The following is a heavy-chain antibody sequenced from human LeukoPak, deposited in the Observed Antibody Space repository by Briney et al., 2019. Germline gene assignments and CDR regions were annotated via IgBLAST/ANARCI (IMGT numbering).Heavy chain of an antibody. V-gene: IGHV3-64*01. J-gene: IGHJ4*02. Sequence: GGSLRLSCAASGFTFSSYAMHWVRQAPGKGLEYVSAISSNGGSTYYANSVKGRFTISRDNSKNALYLQMGSLRAEDTAVHYCARGGNSGYDCDYWGQGTLVTVSS. D-gene: IGHD5-12*01. CDR1: GFTFSSYA. CDR3: ARGGNSGYDCDY. CDR2: ISSNGGST.